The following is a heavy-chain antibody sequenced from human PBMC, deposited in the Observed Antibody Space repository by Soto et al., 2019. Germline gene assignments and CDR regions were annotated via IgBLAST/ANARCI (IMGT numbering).Heavy chain of an antibody. V-gene: IGHV3-23*01. CDR3: GRGTATGRGGFDM. CDR1: RCSCGSYD. CDR2: ILVAGST. D-gene: IGHD3-9*01. J-gene: IGHJ3*02. Sequence: SMRRSCAPCRCSCGSYDMSWVRHAPGKGLERLSTILVAGSTHYEHSVKSRFTISRDTSKNTVYLQMYSLTVRDPAVYSCGRGTATGRGGFDMCGQGTMV.